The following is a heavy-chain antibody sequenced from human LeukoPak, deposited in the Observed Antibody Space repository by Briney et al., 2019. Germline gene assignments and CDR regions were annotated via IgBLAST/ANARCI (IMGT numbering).Heavy chain of an antibody. CDR1: GFTFSSYG. D-gene: IGHD7-27*01. V-gene: IGHV3-21*01. CDR2: ISSSSDYI. J-gene: IGHJ3*02. CDR3: AGTSLGHDAFDI. Sequence: GGSLRLSCVASGFTFSSYGMNWGRQAPGKGLEWVSSISSSSDYIHYADSVKGRFTISRDKSKNTLYLQMNSLRAEDTAVYYCAGTSLGHDAFDIWGQGTMVTVSS.